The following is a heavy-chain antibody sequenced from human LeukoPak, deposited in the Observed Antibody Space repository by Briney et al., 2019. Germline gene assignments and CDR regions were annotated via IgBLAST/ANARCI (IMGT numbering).Heavy chain of an antibody. V-gene: IGHV3-66*01. CDR2: MYSGGST. CDR1: EFSFGSNY. J-gene: IGHJ4*02. Sequence: GGSLRLSCAASEFSFGSNYMTWVRQAPGKGLEWVSLMYSGGSTHYADSVKGRFTISRDNSKNTLYLQMNSLRAEDTAIYYCAKRGSTSSGYFDLRGWGTLVTVSS. D-gene: IGHD3-22*01. CDR3: AKRGSTSSGYFDL.